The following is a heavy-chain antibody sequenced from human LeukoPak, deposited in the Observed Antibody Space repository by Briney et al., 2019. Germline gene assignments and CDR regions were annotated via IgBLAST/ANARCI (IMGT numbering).Heavy chain of an antibody. V-gene: IGHV4-59*01. CDR2: IYYSGST. J-gene: IGHJ6*03. Sequence: PSETLSLTCTVSGGSISSYYWSWIRQPPGKGLEWIGYIYYSGSTNYNPSLKSRVTISVDTSKNQFSLKLSSVTAEDTAVYYCARARVLRITMVRGVTKYYYYYMDVWGKGTTVTISS. CDR1: GGSISSYY. D-gene: IGHD3-10*01. CDR3: ARARVLRITMVRGVTKYYYYYMDV.